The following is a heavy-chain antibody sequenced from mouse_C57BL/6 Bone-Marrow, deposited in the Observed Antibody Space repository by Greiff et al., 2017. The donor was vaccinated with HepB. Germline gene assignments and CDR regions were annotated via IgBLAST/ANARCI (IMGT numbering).Heavy chain of an antibody. CDR3: TSLYLYFDV. CDR2: IRLKSDNYAT. D-gene: IGHD5-1*01. J-gene: IGHJ1*03. Sequence: EVKVEESGGGLVQPGGSMKLSCVASGFTFSNYWMNWVRQSPEKGLEWVAQIRLKSDNYATHYAESVKGRFTISRDDSKSSVYLQMNNLRAEDTGIYYGTSLYLYFDVWGTGTTVTVSS. CDR1: GFTFSNYW. V-gene: IGHV6-3*01.